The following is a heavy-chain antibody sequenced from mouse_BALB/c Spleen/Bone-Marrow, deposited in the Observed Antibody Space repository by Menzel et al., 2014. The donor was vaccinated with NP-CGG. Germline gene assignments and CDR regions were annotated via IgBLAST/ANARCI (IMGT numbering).Heavy chain of an antibody. CDR2: IYPGSGST. Sequence: LQQSGSELVRPGASVKLSCKASGYTFTSYWMHWVKQRPGQGLEWIGNIYPGSGSTNYDEKFKSKATLTVDTSSSTAYMQLSSLTSEDSAVYYCTQGYWGQGTTRTGSS. CDR3: TQGY. CDR1: GYTFTSYW. J-gene: IGHJ2*01. V-gene: IGHV1S22*01.